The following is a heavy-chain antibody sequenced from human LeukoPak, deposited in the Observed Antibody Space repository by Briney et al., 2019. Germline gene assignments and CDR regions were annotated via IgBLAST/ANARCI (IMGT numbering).Heavy chain of an antibody. V-gene: IGHV3-23*01. D-gene: IGHD6-13*01. J-gene: IGHJ1*01. Sequence: GGSLRLSCAASGFTFSSYAMSWVRQAPGKGLEWVSAISGSGGSTFYADSVKGRFTISRDNSKNTLYLQLNSLRAEDTAVHYCAKAPYSSSWQPEYFQHWGQGTLVTVSS. CDR2: ISGSGGST. CDR1: GFTFSSYA. CDR3: AKAPYSSSWQPEYFQH.